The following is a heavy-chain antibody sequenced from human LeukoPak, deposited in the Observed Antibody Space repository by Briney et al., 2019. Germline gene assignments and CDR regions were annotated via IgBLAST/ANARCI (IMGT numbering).Heavy chain of an antibody. J-gene: IGHJ6*02. CDR3: ARLGRRYYYGMDV. Sequence: SQTLSLTCTVSGGSISSGGYYWSWIRQHPGKGLESFGYIYYSGSTYYNPSLKSRVTISVDTSKNQFSLKLSSVTAADTAVYYCARLGRRYYYGMDVWGQGTTVTVSS. CDR2: IYYSGST. CDR1: GGSISSGGYY. V-gene: IGHV4-31*03.